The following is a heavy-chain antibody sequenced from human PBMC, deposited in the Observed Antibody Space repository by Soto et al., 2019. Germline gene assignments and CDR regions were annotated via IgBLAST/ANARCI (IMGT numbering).Heavy chain of an antibody. CDR3: ARTTSIAAADYYYGMDV. V-gene: IGHV1-69*12. Sequence: QVQLVQSGAEVKKPGSSVKVSCKASGSTFSSYAISWVRQAPGQGLEWMGGIIPIFGTANYAQKFQGRVTITADESTSTAYMELSSLRSEDTAVYYCARTTSIAAADYYYGMDVWGQGTTVTVSS. CDR2: IIPIFGTA. J-gene: IGHJ6*02. CDR1: GSTFSSYA. D-gene: IGHD6-13*01.